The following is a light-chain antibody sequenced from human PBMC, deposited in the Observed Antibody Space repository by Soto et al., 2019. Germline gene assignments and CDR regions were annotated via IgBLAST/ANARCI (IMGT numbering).Light chain of an antibody. V-gene: IGKV1-5*03. CDR2: KAS. CDR3: QQYNAYPLT. CDR1: QSISTW. J-gene: IGKJ4*01. Sequence: DLQMTQSPSTLSASVGDRVTITCRASQSISTWLAWYQQKPGKAPYLLIYKASSLEGGVPSRFSVSGSGTEFNITISSLQPDDFATYYGQQYNAYPLTFGGGTKVEIK.